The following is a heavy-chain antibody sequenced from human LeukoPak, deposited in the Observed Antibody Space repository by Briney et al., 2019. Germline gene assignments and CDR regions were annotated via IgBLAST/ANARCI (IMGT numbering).Heavy chain of an antibody. Sequence: SGPTLVNPTQTLTLTCTFSGFSLSTSGMCVSWIRQPPGKALEWLARIDWDDDKYYSTSLKTRLTISKDTSKNQVVLTMTNMDPVDTATYYCARIRMYSSGWYWFDPWGQGTLVTVSS. V-gene: IGHV2-70*11. CDR3: ARIRMYSSGWYWFDP. J-gene: IGHJ5*02. CDR2: IDWDDDK. D-gene: IGHD6-19*01. CDR1: GFSLSTSGMC.